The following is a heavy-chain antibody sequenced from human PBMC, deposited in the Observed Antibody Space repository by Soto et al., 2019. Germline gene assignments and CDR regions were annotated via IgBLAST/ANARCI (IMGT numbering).Heavy chain of an antibody. Sequence: GGSLRLSCAASGFTFSSYGMHWVRQAPGKGLEWVAVISYDGSNKYYADSVKGRFTISRDNSKNTLYLQMNSLRAEDTAVYYCAKMEGHSGSWRTRPDYYYYYGMDVWGQGTTVTVSS. J-gene: IGHJ6*02. CDR1: GFTFSSYG. CDR2: ISYDGSNK. D-gene: IGHD1-26*01. CDR3: AKMEGHSGSWRTRPDYYYYYGMDV. V-gene: IGHV3-30*18.